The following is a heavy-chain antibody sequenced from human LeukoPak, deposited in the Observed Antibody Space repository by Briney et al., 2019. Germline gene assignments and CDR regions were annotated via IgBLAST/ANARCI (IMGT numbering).Heavy chain of an antibody. J-gene: IGHJ4*02. CDR1: GYSITSGYY. D-gene: IGHD5-18*01. CDR2: IYHSGST. V-gene: IGHV4-38-2*01. CDR3: ARGRSRWIQPTSPHLTSDY. Sequence: SETLSLTCAVSGYSITSGYYWGWIRQPPGKGLEWIGSIYHSGSTYYNPSLKSRVTISVDPSKNQFSLTLSSITAADTAVYYCARGRSRWIQPTSPHLTSDYWGQGTLVTVSS.